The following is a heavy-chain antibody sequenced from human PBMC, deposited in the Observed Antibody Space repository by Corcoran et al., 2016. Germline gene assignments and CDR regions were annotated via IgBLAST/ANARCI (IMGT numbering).Heavy chain of an antibody. CDR3: ARDGIVVVPAAILYYYGMDV. D-gene: IGHD2-2*01. J-gene: IGHJ6*02. V-gene: IGHV1-2*02. CDR2: INPNSGGT. Sequence: QVQLVQSGAEVKKPGASVKVSCKASGYTFTGYYMHWVRQAPGQGLEWMGWINPNSGGTNYAQKFQGRVTMTRDTSISTAYMELSRLRSDDTAVYYGARDGIVVVPAAILYYYGMDVWGQGTTVTVSS. CDR1: GYTFTGYY.